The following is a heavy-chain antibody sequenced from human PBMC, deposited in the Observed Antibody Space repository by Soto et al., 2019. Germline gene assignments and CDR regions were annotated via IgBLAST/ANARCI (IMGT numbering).Heavy chain of an antibody. CDR3: AKLDEGGLQYAYYAMDV. D-gene: IGHD2-15*01. J-gene: IGHJ6*02. Sequence: QVHLVESGGGVVQSGRSPRLSCVASGSTFSNYGMHWFRQAPGKGLEWVAVISYDGSNKYYADSVRGRFTISRDNSKNTLYLQMTSLRTEDTALYYCAKLDEGGLQYAYYAMDVWGQGTTVTVSS. CDR1: GSTFSNYG. CDR2: ISYDGSNK. V-gene: IGHV3-30*18.